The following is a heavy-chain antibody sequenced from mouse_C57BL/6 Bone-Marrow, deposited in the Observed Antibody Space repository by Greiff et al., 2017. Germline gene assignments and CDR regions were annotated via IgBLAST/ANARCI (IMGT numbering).Heavy chain of an antibody. CDR2: IAPSDSET. Sequence: QVQLQQPGAELVRPGSSVKLSCKASGYTFTSYWMPWVKQRPIQGLEWIGNIAPSDSETHYNQKFKDKATLTVDKSSSTAYMQLSSLTSEDSAVYYCARRIRYGNYGFDYWGQGTTLTGSS. CDR3: ARRIRYGNYGFDY. D-gene: IGHD2-10*02. V-gene: IGHV1-52*01. CDR1: GYTFTSYW. J-gene: IGHJ2*01.